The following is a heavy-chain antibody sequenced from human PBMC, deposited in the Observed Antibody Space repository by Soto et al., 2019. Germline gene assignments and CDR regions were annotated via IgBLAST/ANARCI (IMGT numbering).Heavy chain of an antibody. D-gene: IGHD3-22*01. CDR3: ARADSSGYSYFDY. CDR2: IYYGGGT. Sequence: TLSLTCTVSGVSISGACWSWIRQPPGKGLEWIGYIYYGGGTNHNPSLKSRVTISVDASKSQFSLKLTSVTAADTAVYYCARADSSGYSYFDYWGQGSLVTVSS. J-gene: IGHJ4*02. V-gene: IGHV4-59*12. CDR1: GVSISGAC.